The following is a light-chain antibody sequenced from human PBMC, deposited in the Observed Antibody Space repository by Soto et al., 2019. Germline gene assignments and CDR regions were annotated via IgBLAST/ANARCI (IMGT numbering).Light chain of an antibody. CDR3: QQYGSSSFT. J-gene: IGKJ2*01. Sequence: EIVLTQSPGTLSLSSGERAPLSGRASQSVSSSYLAWYQQKPGQAPRLLVYATSSRATGIPDRFSGSGSGTDFTLTISRLEPEDFAVYYCQQYGSSSFTFGQGTKLEIK. CDR2: ATS. CDR1: QSVSSSY. V-gene: IGKV3-20*01.